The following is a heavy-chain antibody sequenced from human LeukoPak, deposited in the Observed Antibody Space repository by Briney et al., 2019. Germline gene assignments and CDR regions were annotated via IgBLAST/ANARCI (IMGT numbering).Heavy chain of an antibody. Sequence: ASVKVSCKASGGTFSSYAISWVRQAPGQGLEWMGGIIPIFGTANYAQKFQGRVTMTEDTSTDTAYMELSSLRSEDTAVYYCATSRPEYHYDILTGYHYRNWFDPWGQGTLVTVSS. D-gene: IGHD3-9*01. CDR1: GGTFSSYA. V-gene: IGHV1-69*06. CDR2: IIPIFGTA. CDR3: ATSRPEYHYDILTGYHYRNWFDP. J-gene: IGHJ5*02.